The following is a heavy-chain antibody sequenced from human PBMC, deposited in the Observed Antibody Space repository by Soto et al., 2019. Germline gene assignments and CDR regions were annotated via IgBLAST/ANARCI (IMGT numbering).Heavy chain of an antibody. CDR3: ARCRYYYDSSGYYILYFDY. V-gene: IGHV5-10-1*01. D-gene: IGHD3-22*01. Sequence: GESLKISCKGSGYSFTSYWISWVRQMPGKGLEWMGRIDPSDSYTNYSPSFQGHVTISADKSISTAYLQWSSLKASDTAMYYCARCRYYYDSSGYYILYFDYWGQGTLVTVSS. J-gene: IGHJ4*02. CDR2: IDPSDSYT. CDR1: GYSFTSYW.